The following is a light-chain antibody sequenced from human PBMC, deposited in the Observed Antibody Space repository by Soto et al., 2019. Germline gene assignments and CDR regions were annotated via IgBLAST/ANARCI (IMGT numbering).Light chain of an antibody. CDR1: QSVSSY. V-gene: IGKV3-11*01. CDR2: GAS. CDR3: QHRSIWPVS. Sequence: IVMTQSPVTLSVSPGEGATLYCRASQSVSSYLAWYQQKPGQAPRLLIYGASSRATGVPARFSGSGSGTDFTLTISSLEPEDFAVYYCQHRSIWPVSFGQGTRLEIK. J-gene: IGKJ5*01.